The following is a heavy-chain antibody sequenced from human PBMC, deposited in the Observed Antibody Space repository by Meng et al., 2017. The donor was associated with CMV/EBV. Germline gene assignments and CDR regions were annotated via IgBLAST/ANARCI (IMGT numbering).Heavy chain of an antibody. D-gene: IGHD3-3*01. V-gene: IGHV1-46*01. Sequence: QVQLVQSGAEVKKHGASVKVFXKASGYTFTSYYMHWVRQDPGQGLEWMGIINPSGGSTSYAQKFQGRVTMTRDTSTSTVYMELSSLRSEDTAVYYCARGMYYDFWSGYYPRLDYWGQGTLVTVSS. CDR1: GYTFTSYY. J-gene: IGHJ4*02. CDR2: INPSGGST. CDR3: ARGMYYDFWSGYYPRLDY.